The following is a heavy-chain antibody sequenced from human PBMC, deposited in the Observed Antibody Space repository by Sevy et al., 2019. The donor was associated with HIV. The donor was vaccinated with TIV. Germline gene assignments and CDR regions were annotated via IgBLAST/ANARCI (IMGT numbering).Heavy chain of an antibody. D-gene: IGHD2-15*01. CDR1: GFTFSSYN. V-gene: IGHV3-48*01. CDR2: ISSGGHTI. CDR3: ARDGGYSDYGMAV. Sequence: GGSLRLSCAASGFTFSSYNMNWVRQAPGKGLECISFISSGGHTIYYADSVKGRFTISRDSAKNSVYLQMNSLRVEDTAVYYCARDGGYSDYGMAVWGQGTTVTASS. J-gene: IGHJ6*02.